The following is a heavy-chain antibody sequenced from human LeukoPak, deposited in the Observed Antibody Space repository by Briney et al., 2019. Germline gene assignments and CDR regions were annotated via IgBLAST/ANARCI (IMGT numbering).Heavy chain of an antibody. V-gene: IGHV4-34*01. J-gene: IGHJ3*02. Sequence: SETLSLTCAVYGGSFSGYYWSWIRQPPGKGLEWIGEINHSGSTNYNPSLKSRVTISVDTSKNQFSLKLSSVTAADTAVYYCARGDSSGTDAFDIWGQGTMVTVS. D-gene: IGHD3-22*01. CDR2: INHSGST. CDR3: ARGDSSGTDAFDI. CDR1: GGSFSGYY.